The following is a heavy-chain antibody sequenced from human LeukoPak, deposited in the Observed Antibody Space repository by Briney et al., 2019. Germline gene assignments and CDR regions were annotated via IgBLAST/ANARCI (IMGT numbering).Heavy chain of an antibody. CDR2: IYYSRST. CDR1: GGSFSGNY. D-gene: IGHD3-9*01. CDR3: ARGEYDILTGYYNAFDI. V-gene: IGHV4-34*01. J-gene: IGHJ3*02. Sequence: SETLSLTCAVYGGSFSGNYWSWIRQPPGKGLEWIGEIYYSRSTYYNPSLKSRVTISVDTSKNQLSLKLSTVTAADTAVYYCARGEYDILTGYYNAFDIWGQGTMVTVSS.